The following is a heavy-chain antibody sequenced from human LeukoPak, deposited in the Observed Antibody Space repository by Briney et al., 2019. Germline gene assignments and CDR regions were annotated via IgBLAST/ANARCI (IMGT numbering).Heavy chain of an antibody. J-gene: IGHJ4*02. CDR1: GYTFTGYY. D-gene: IGHD2-2*01. CDR2: INPNSGGT. Sequence: ASVKVSCKASGYTFTGYYMHWVRQAPGQGLEWMGWINPNSGGTNYAQKFQGRVTMTRDTSISTAYMELSRPRSDDTAVYYCARGLYSSTSEFDYWGQGTLVTVSS. V-gene: IGHV1-2*02. CDR3: ARGLYSSTSEFDY.